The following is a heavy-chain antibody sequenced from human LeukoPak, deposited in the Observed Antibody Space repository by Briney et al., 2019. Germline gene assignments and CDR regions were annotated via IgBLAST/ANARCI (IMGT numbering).Heavy chain of an antibody. Sequence: SETLSLTCTVSGATISSYYWNWIRQPPGKGLEWIGYIYYSGRSGSTNYNPSLKSRVTISVDTSKNQFSLKLSSVTAADTAVYYCASTTTVTRRFDSWGQGTLVTVSS. CDR3: ASTTTVTRRFDS. V-gene: IGHV4-59*01. J-gene: IGHJ4*02. CDR1: GATISSYY. CDR2: IYYSGRSGST. D-gene: IGHD4-17*01.